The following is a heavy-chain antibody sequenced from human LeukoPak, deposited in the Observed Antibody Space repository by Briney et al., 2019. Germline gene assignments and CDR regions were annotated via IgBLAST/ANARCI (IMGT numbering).Heavy chain of an antibody. CDR1: GASISSYY. V-gene: IGHV4-4*07. D-gene: IGHD6-13*01. CDR2: IYTSGST. J-gene: IGHJ6*03. Sequence: PSETLSLTCTVSGASISSYYWSWIRQPAGKGLEWIGRIYTSGSTNYNPSLRSRVTMSVATSKHQFSLKLSSVTAPDTAVYYCARTPTSRKRFLGGAAAGTDYYYSYYMDVWGKGTTVTISS. CDR3: ARTPTSRKRFLGGAAAGTDYYYSYYMDV.